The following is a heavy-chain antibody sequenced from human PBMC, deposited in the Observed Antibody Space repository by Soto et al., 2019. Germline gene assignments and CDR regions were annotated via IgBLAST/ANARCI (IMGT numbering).Heavy chain of an antibody. V-gene: IGHV4-39*01. CDR2: IYYSGST. J-gene: IGHJ4*02. CDR3: ARLPAGSSAGDYDY. CDR1: GGSISSSSYY. Sequence: PSETLSLTCTVSGGSISSSSYYWGWIRHPPGKGLEWIGSIYYSGSTYYNPSLKSRVTISVDTSKNQFSLKLSSVTAADTAVYYCARLPAGSSAGDYDYWGQGTLVTVSS. D-gene: IGHD6-6*01.